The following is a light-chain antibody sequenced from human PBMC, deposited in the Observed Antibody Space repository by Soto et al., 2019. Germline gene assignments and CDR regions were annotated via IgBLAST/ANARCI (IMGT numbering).Light chain of an antibody. V-gene: IGKV1-8*01. CDR2: DGS. CDR1: QRITKY. J-gene: IGKJ1*01. Sequence: IRVTQSPSSLSASRRDTITITCRASQRITKYLAWYQHKPGRAPNLLLYDGSTLQGGVPSRFSGSGSGTDFSLTITSLQSEDVATYFCQQYYSYPPTFGQGTRVEI. CDR3: QQYYSYPPT.